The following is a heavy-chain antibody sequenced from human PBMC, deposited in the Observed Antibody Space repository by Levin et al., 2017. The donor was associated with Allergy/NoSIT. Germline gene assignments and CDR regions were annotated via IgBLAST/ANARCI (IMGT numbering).Heavy chain of an antibody. CDR3: AKRAGSGTYRLDY. Sequence: ASVKVSCAASGFTFSSNVMNWVRQAPGKGLEWVSAISHDSGTIYYTDSVRGRFSISRDNSKNTLYLQMNSLRADDTAVYYCAKRAGSGTYRLDYWGQGTLVTVSS. D-gene: IGHD3-10*01. V-gene: IGHV3-23*01. CDR2: ISHDSGTI. CDR1: GFTFSSNV. J-gene: IGHJ4*02.